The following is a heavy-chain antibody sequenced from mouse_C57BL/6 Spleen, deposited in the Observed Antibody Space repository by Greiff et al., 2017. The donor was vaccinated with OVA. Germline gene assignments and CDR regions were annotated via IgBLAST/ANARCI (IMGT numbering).Heavy chain of an antibody. V-gene: IGHV5-17*01. J-gene: IGHJ4*01. Sequence: DVKLVESGGGLVKPGGSLKLSCAASGFTFSDYGMHWVRQAPEKGLEWVAYISSGSSTIYYADTVKGRCTISRDNAKNTLFLQMTSLRSEDTAMYYCAREAFYAMDYWGQGTSVTVSS. CDR2: ISSGSSTI. CDR3: AREAFYAMDY. CDR1: GFTFSDYG.